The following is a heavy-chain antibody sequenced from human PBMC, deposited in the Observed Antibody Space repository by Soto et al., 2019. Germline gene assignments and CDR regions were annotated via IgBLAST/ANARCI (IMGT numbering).Heavy chain of an antibody. CDR1: GGTFSSYA. J-gene: IGHJ6*02. D-gene: IGHD3-3*01. Sequence: QVQLVQSGAEVKKPGSSVKVSCKASGGTFSSYAISWVRQAPGQGLEWMGGIIPIFGTANYAQKFQGRVTITADESTSTAYMELSSLRSEDTAVYYCARDPRRGDDFWSGSPPPSYYYGMDVWGQGTTVTVSS. V-gene: IGHV1-69*01. CDR2: IIPIFGTA. CDR3: ARDPRRGDDFWSGSPPPSYYYGMDV.